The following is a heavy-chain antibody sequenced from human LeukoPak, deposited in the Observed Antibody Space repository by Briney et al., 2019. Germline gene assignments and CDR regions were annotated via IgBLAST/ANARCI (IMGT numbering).Heavy chain of an antibody. J-gene: IGHJ4*02. Sequence: PGGSLRLSCAASGLTFSNYAMTWVRQAPGKGLEWVSAISTNGDRTYYADSVKGRFTVSRDNFKNTLYLQMNSLRAEDTALYYCARDLGSVGVPDYWGQGILVTVSS. CDR3: ARDLGSVGVPDY. CDR2: ISTNGDRT. CDR1: GLTFSNYA. V-gene: IGHV3-23*01. D-gene: IGHD1-26*01.